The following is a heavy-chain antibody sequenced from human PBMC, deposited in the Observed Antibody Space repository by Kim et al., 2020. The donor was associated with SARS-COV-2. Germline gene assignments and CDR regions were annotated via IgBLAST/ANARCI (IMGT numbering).Heavy chain of an antibody. CDR2: IYSGGST. CDR3: ARADMVRGVPDYYYYGMDV. Sequence: GGSLRLSCAASGFTVSSNYMSWVRQAPGKGLEWVSVIYSGGSTYYADSVKGRFTISRDNSKNTLYLQMNSLRAEDTAVYYCARADMVRGVPDYYYYGMDVWGQGTTVTVSS. J-gene: IGHJ6*02. V-gene: IGHV3-53*01. CDR1: GFTVSSNY. D-gene: IGHD3-10*01.